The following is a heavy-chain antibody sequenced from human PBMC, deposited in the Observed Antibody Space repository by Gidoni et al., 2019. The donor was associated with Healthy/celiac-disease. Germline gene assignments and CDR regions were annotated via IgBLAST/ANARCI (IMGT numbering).Heavy chain of an antibody. J-gene: IGHJ6*02. V-gene: IGHV3-30-3*01. CDR2: ISYDGSNK. CDR3: ARPLAAAGQYYYYYGMDV. Sequence: QVQLVESGGGVVQPGRSLRLSCAASGFTFSSYAMHWVRQAPGKGLEWVAVISYDGSNKYYADSVKGRFTISRDNSKNTLYLQMNSLRAEDTAVYYCARPLAAAGQYYYYYGMDVWGQGTTVTVSS. D-gene: IGHD6-13*01. CDR1: GFTFSSYA.